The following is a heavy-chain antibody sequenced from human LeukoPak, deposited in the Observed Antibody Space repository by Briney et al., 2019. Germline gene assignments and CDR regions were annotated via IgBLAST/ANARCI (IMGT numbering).Heavy chain of an antibody. CDR3: ARMGPYYDSSRYLFDY. Sequence: GGSLRLSCAASGFTFSSYNMNWVRQAPGKGLEWVSSISSNSSYIYYADSVKGRFTISRDNAKNSLYLQMNRLRAEDTAVYYCARMGPYYDSSRYLFDYWGQGTLVTVSS. V-gene: IGHV3-21*01. CDR2: ISSNSSYI. D-gene: IGHD3-22*01. J-gene: IGHJ4*02. CDR1: GFTFSSYN.